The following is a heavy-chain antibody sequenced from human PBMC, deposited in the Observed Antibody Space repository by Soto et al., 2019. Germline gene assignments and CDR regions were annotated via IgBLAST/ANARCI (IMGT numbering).Heavy chain of an antibody. CDR2: IYHSGST. J-gene: IGHJ4*02. D-gene: IGHD5-12*01. CDR3: AKDGRNGYNLFY. Sequence: SETLSLTCAVSGDSISSGGWWSWVRQPPGKGLEWIGEIYHSGSTNYNPSLKSRVSISVEKSKNHFSLNLNSVNAADTAIYYCAKDGRNGYNLFYWGQGTRVTVSS. CDR1: GDSISSGGW. V-gene: IGHV4-4*02.